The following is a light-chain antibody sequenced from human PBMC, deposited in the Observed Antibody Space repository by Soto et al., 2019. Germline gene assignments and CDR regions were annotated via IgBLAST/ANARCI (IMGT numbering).Light chain of an antibody. CDR3: QQYSSYPYT. CDR1: QSISSW. J-gene: IGKJ2*01. Sequence: DIQMTHSPSTLSASVGARVTITCRATQSISSWLAWYQQKPGKAPKLLIYDASSLESGVPSRFSGSGSGTEFTLTISSLQPDDFATYYCQQYSSYPYTFGQGTKVDIK. CDR2: DAS. V-gene: IGKV1-5*01.